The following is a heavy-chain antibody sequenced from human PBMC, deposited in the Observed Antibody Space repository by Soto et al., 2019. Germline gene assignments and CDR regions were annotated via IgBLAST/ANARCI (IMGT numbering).Heavy chain of an antibody. Sequence: EVRLLESGGGLAQPGESLRLSCAASGFTFSSYAMSWVRQAPGKGLEWVSGIRGSGDRTYYTDSVKGRFTISRDNSKNTLYLQVNSLRVEDTAVYFCAKGSTDLIIVPGGDPWGQGTLVTVSS. CDR2: IRGSGDRT. CDR3: AKGSTDLIIVPGGDP. V-gene: IGHV3-23*01. J-gene: IGHJ5*02. CDR1: GFTFSSYA. D-gene: IGHD2-2*01.